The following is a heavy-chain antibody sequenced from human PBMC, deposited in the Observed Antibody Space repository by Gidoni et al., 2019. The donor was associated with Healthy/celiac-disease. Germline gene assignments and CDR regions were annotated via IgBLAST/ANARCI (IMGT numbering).Heavy chain of an antibody. J-gene: IGHJ4*02. CDR3: LFGSTSNSYGYYFDY. V-gene: IGHV3-23*01. CDR2: ISGSGGST. D-gene: IGHD5-18*01. CDR1: GFTFTSYA. Sequence: EVQLWESGGGSVQLGGPLRLSCPAAGFTFTSYAMCWVRRAPGKGLEWVSAISGSGGSTYYADSVKGRFTISRDNSKNTLYLQMNSLRAEDTAVYYCLFGSTSNSYGYYFDYWGQGTLVTVSS.